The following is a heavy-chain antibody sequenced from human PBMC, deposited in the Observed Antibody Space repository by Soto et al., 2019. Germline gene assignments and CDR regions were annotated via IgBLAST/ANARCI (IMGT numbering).Heavy chain of an antibody. D-gene: IGHD6-13*01. Sequence: SETLSLTCTVSGGSISSTSYFWGWIRQPPGQGLEWIGSISYSGITYYNPSLKSRVTISVDTSKNQFSLKLSSVTASDTAVFYCARRHSSSSAFDPWGQGTLVTVSS. J-gene: IGHJ5*02. V-gene: IGHV4-39*01. CDR3: ARRHSSSSAFDP. CDR2: ISYSGIT. CDR1: GGSISSTSYF.